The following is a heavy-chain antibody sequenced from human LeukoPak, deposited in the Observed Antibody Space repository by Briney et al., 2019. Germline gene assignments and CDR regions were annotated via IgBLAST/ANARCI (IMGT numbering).Heavy chain of an antibody. CDR1: GYTFTNYG. V-gene: IGHV1-46*01. Sequence: ASVKVSCKASGYTFTNYGFNWVRQAPGQGLEWMGIINPSGGSTSYAQKFQGRVTMTRDMSTSTVYMELSSLRSEDTAVYYCARDAVAAAGFDYWGQGTLVTVSS. J-gene: IGHJ4*02. CDR2: INPSGGST. CDR3: ARDAVAAAGFDY. D-gene: IGHD6-13*01.